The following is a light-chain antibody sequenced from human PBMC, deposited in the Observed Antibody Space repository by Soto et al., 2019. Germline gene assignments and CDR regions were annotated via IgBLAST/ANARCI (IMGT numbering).Light chain of an antibody. Sequence: EIVLTQSPGTLSLSPGERATLSCRASQSVRNNYLAWYQQKPGQAPRLLIYAASGRATGIPERFSGSGSGTDFTLTISRLEPEDFAVYHCQQHGSSPRTFGQGTKVEIK. J-gene: IGKJ1*01. CDR3: QQHGSSPRT. V-gene: IGKV3-20*01. CDR1: QSVRNNY. CDR2: AAS.